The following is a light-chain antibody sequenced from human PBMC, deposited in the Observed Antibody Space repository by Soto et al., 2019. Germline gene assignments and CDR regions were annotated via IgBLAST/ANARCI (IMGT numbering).Light chain of an antibody. CDR2: AAS. Sequence: DIQMTQSPSSLSASVGDRVTITFRTSQFISTYLHWYQQKPGKAPNLLIYAASKLHSGVPSRFSGSGSGTDFTHIISSLQPEDFASYCCQLTYSPPRTFGQGTKLEI. CDR3: QLTYSPPRT. CDR1: QFISTY. J-gene: IGKJ2*01. V-gene: IGKV1-39*01.